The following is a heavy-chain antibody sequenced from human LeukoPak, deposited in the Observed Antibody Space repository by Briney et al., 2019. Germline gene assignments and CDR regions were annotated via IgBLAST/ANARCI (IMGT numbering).Heavy chain of an antibody. CDR3: AKDDYDGSGYPKYMDV. Sequence: GRSLRLSCAASGFTFSSYGMHWVRQAPGEGLEWVAVIWYDGSNKYYADSVKGRFTISRDNSKNTLYLQMNSLRAEDTAVYYCAKDDYDGSGYPKYMDVWGKGTTVTVSS. V-gene: IGHV3-33*06. CDR1: GFTFSSYG. D-gene: IGHD3-22*01. J-gene: IGHJ6*03. CDR2: IWYDGSNK.